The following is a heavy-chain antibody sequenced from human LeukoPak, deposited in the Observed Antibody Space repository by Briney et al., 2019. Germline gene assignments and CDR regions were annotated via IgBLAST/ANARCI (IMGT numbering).Heavy chain of an antibody. CDR2: IYYSGST. D-gene: IGHD2-21*01. CDR1: GDSISSSTYY. Sequence: SETLSLTCTVSGDSISSSTYYWGWIRQPPGKGLEWIGSIYYSGSTYYNPSLKSRVTISVDTSKNQFSLKLSSVTAADTAVYYCASGDCSQFACFLFDIWGQGTMVTVSS. V-gene: IGHV4-39*01. CDR3: ASGDCSQFACFLFDI. J-gene: IGHJ3*02.